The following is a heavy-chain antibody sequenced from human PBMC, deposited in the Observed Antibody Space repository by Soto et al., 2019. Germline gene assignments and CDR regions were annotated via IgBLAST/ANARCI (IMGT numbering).Heavy chain of an antibody. J-gene: IGHJ6*02. CDR1: GFTFSSYA. Sequence: EVQLLESGGGLVQPGGSLRLSCAASGFTFSSYAMSWVRQAPGKGLEWVSAISGSGGSTYYADSVKGRFTISRDNSKNTLYLQMNSLRAEHTAVYYCAKARAAGTWSYYGMDVWGQGTTVTVSS. V-gene: IGHV3-23*01. D-gene: IGHD6-13*01. CDR3: AKARAAGTWSYYGMDV. CDR2: ISGSGGST.